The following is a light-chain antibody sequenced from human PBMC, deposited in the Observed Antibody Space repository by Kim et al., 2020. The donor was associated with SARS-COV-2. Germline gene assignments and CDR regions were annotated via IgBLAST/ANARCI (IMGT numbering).Light chain of an antibody. CDR1: SSDVGAYNY. CDR2: DVS. V-gene: IGLV2-14*03. J-gene: IGLJ2*01. Sequence: QSALTQPASVSGSPGQSITISCTGTSSDVGAYNYVSWYQQHPGKAPKLMIYDVSTRPSGVSNRFSGSKSGNTASLTISGLQAEDEADYYCSSYTSSSTVLFGGGTKLTV. CDR3: SSYTSSSTVL.